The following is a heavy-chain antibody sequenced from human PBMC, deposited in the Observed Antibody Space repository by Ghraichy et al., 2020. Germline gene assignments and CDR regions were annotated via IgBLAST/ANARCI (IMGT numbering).Heavy chain of an antibody. CDR3: ARTTTMFGVAQAIDC. CDR2: IYYSGST. V-gene: IGHV4-31*03. J-gene: IGHJ4*02. Sequence: SETLSLTCTVSGGSISSGGYYWSWIRQHPGKGLEWIGYIYYSGSTYYNPSLKSRVSISIDTSKKQFSLKLSSVTAADTAVYYCARTTTMFGVAQAIDCWGQGTLVTVSS. CDR1: GGSISSGGYY. D-gene: IGHD3-3*01.